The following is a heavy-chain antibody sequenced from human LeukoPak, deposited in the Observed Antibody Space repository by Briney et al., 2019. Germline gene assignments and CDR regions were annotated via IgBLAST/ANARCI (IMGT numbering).Heavy chain of an antibody. Sequence: PSETLSLTCTVSGDSISSSGYYWGWIRQPPGKGLEWIGNIYYRRNTYYNPSLKSRATISLDTSKNQFSLKLNSVTAADTAVYYCARKRTEIAVAGTGWFDPWGQGTLVTVSS. CDR3: ARKRTEIAVAGTGWFDP. V-gene: IGHV4-39*07. D-gene: IGHD6-19*01. J-gene: IGHJ5*02. CDR1: GDSISSSGYY. CDR2: IYYRRNT.